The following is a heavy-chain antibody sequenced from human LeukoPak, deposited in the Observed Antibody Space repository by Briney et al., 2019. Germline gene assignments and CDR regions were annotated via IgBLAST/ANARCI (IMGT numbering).Heavy chain of an antibody. CDR3: ARIPYSSGWGGVFDP. CDR1: GGSISSSSYY. Sequence: PSETLSLTCTVSGGSISSSSYYWGWIRQPPGKGLEWIGSIYYSGSTYYNPSLKSRVTISVDRSKNQFSLKLSSVTAADTAVYYCARIPYSSGWGGVFDPWGQGTLVTVSS. J-gene: IGHJ5*02. V-gene: IGHV4-39*07. CDR2: IYYSGST. D-gene: IGHD6-19*01.